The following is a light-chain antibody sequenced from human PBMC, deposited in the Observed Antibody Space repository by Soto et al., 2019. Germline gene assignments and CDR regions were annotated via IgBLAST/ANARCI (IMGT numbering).Light chain of an antibody. CDR2: GAS. Sequence: EIVMTQSPATLSVSPGETATLSCRASQSVNRKVAWYQQKPGQAPRLLIYGASTGATDIPDRFSGSGSGTEFTLTISSLQSEDFAVYYCQQYGKWPRWTFGQGTKVDIK. J-gene: IGKJ1*01. CDR3: QQYGKWPRWT. V-gene: IGKV3-15*01. CDR1: QSVNRK.